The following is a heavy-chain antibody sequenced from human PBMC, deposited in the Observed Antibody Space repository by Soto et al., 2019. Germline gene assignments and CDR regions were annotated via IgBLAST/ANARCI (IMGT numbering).Heavy chain of an antibody. D-gene: IGHD2-8*02. Sequence: LRLSCAASGFTFSSYAMHWVRQAPGKGLEWVAVISYDGSNKYYADSVKGRFTISRDNSKNTLYLQMNSLRAEDTAVYYCARDRIGTGSNWFDPWGQGTLVTVSS. J-gene: IGHJ5*02. CDR1: GFTFSSYA. CDR3: ARDRIGTGSNWFDP. V-gene: IGHV3-30-3*01. CDR2: ISYDGSNK.